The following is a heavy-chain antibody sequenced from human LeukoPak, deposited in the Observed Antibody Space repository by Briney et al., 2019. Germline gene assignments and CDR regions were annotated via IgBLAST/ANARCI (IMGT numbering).Heavy chain of an antibody. CDR1: GGTFSSYA. Sequence: SVKVSCKASGGTFSSYAISWVRQAPRQGLEWMGGIIPIFGTANYAQKFQGRVTITTDESTSTAYMELSSVTAADTAVYYCARVYILRVRGTYYYYYYMDVWGKGTTVTVSS. CDR2: IIPIFGTA. J-gene: IGHJ6*03. CDR3: ARVYILRVRGTYYYYYYMDV. D-gene: IGHD3-10*01. V-gene: IGHV1-69*05.